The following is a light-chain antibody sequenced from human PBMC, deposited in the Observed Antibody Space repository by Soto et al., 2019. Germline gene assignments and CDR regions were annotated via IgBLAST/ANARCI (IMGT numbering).Light chain of an antibody. CDR1: QTVSSYS. Sequence: EIVLTQSPGTLSLSPGERATLSCRARQTVSSYSLAWYQKKSGQAPRLLIYDASTRATGIPDRFSGSWSGTDFTLTISRLEPEDFAVYYCQHYGGSPPITFGQGTRLEIK. CDR3: QHYGGSPPIT. V-gene: IGKV3-20*01. J-gene: IGKJ5*01. CDR2: DAS.